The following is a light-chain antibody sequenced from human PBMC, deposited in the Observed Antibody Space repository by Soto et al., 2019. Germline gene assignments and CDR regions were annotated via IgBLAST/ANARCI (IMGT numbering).Light chain of an antibody. J-gene: IGKJ4*01. CDR2: DAS. CDR3: QQYYTWPHT. Sequence: EIVLTQSPATLSSSPGDRATLSCRASQSVTNCLAWYQQKPGQAPRLLIYDASNRATGIPSRFSGSGSETDFTLSITSLQPEDFAAYYCQQYYTWPHTFGGGTKVQIK. V-gene: IGKV3-11*01. CDR1: QSVTNC.